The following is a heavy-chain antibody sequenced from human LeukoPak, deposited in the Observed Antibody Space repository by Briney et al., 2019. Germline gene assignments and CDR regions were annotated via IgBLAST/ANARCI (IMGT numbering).Heavy chain of an antibody. CDR3: AKKMSTVTTYFDY. CDR1: GFTFSSYG. Sequence: PGGSLRLSCAASGFTFSSYGMHWARQAPGKGLEWVAVIRYDGSNQYYADSVKGRFTFSRDNSKNTLYLQMNSLRPEDTAVYYCAKKMSTVTTYFDYWGQGTLVTVSS. J-gene: IGHJ4*02. V-gene: IGHV3-30*02. CDR2: IRYDGSNQ. D-gene: IGHD4-11*01.